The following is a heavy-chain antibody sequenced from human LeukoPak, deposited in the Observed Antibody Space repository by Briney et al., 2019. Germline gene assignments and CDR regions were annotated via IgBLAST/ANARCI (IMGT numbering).Heavy chain of an antibody. D-gene: IGHD2-21*02. Sequence: SVKVSCKASGGTFSSYAISWVRQAPGQGLEWMGRIIPIFGTANYAQKFQGRVTITTDESTSTAYMELSSLRSEDTAVYYCAREYSERRGYWGNWFDPWGQGTLVTVSS. CDR2: IIPIFGTA. CDR1: GGTFSSYA. V-gene: IGHV1-69*05. J-gene: IGHJ5*02. CDR3: AREYSERRGYWGNWFDP.